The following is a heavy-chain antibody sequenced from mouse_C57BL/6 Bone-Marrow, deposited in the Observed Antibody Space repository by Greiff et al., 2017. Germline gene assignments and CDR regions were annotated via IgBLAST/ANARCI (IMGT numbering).Heavy chain of an antibody. J-gene: IGHJ3*01. CDR1: GFTFSSYG. V-gene: IGHV5-6*02. D-gene: IGHD2-2*01. CDR2: ISSGGSYT. CDR3: ERRWLRPFAY. Sequence: DVKLVESGGDLVKPGGSLKLSCAASGFTFSSYGMSWVRQTPDKRLEWVTTISSGGSYTYYPDSVKGRFTISRDNAKNTLYLQMSSLKSEDTAMYYCERRWLRPFAYWGQGTLVTVSA.